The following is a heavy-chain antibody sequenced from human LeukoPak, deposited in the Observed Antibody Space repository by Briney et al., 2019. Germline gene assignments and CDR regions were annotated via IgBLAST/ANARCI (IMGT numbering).Heavy chain of an antibody. CDR2: ISSSSSYI. D-gene: IGHD3-10*01. Sequence: GGSLRLSCAASGFTFSSYSMNWVRRAPGKGLEWVSSISSSSSYIYYADSVKGRFTISRDNAKNSLYLQMNSLRAEDTAVYYCARDLYGSGSRFDYWGQGTLVTVSS. CDR3: ARDLYGSGSRFDY. V-gene: IGHV3-21*01. CDR1: GFTFSSYS. J-gene: IGHJ4*02.